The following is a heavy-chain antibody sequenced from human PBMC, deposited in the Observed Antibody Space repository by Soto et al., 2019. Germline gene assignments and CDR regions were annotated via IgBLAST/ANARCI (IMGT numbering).Heavy chain of an antibody. D-gene: IGHD2-21*02. Sequence: LRLSCAASGFTFSGSAMHWVRQASGKGLEWVGRIRSKANSYATAYAALVKGRFTISRDDSKNTAYLQMNSLKTEDTAVYYCTSAYCGGDCYSGYYYYGMDVWGQGTTVTVSS. J-gene: IGHJ6*02. CDR1: GFTFSGSA. CDR2: IRSKANSYAT. CDR3: TSAYCGGDCYSGYYYYGMDV. V-gene: IGHV3-73*01.